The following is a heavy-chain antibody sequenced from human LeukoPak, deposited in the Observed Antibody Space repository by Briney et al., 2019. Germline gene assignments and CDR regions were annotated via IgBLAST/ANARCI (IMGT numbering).Heavy chain of an antibody. CDR1: GFALSSHW. CDR2: VNRDGSET. V-gene: IGHV3-7*03. Sequence: GSLRLSCAASGFALSSHWMTWVRQVPGRGPEWVANVNRDGSETYYLDSVKGRFTISKDNAENSLYLQMNSLRAEDTALYHCARNNAMDVWGQGTTVIVSS. D-gene: IGHD2-8*01. CDR3: ARNNAMDV. J-gene: IGHJ6*02.